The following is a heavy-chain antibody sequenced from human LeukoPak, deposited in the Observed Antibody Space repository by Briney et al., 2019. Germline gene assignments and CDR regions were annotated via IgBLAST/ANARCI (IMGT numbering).Heavy chain of an antibody. CDR3: AKDKIAAAGTLSFDY. D-gene: IGHD6-13*01. J-gene: IGHJ4*02. CDR2: ISPSGGIT. V-gene: IGHV3-23*01. Sequence: PGGSLRLSCGASGFTFSSHGMNWVRQAPGKGLEWVSGISPSGGITYYTDSVKGRFTISRDNSKNTVSLQMNSLRAEDTAVYYCAKDKIAAAGTLSFDYWGQGTLITVSS. CDR1: GFTFSSHG.